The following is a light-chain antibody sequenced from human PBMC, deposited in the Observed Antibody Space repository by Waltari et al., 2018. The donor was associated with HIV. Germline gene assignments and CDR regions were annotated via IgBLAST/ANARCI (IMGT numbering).Light chain of an antibody. CDR3: QVWDSSSDHVV. V-gene: IGLV3-21*04. CDR2: YDS. CDR1: KIGSKS. Sequence: SYVLTHPLSVSVAPGKTPWITCWGYKIGSKSVHWCQQKPGQAPVLVIYYDSDRPSGITERFSGSNSGNTATLTISRVEAGDEVDYYCQVWDSSSDHVVFGGGTKLTVL. J-gene: IGLJ2*01.